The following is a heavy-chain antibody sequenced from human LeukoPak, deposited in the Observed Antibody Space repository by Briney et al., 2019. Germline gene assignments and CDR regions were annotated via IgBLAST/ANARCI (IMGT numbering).Heavy chain of an antibody. V-gene: IGHV1-69*13. D-gene: IGHD3-22*01. CDR2: IIPILGTA. CDR1: GGTFSSYA. CDR3: ARDTIYYDSSGYYSHDAFDI. Sequence: LVKVSCKASGGTFSSYAISWVRQAPGQGLEWMGGIIPILGTANYAQKFQGRVTITADESTSTAYMELSSLRSEDTAVYYCARDTIYYDSSGYYSHDAFDIWGQGTMVTVSS. J-gene: IGHJ3*02.